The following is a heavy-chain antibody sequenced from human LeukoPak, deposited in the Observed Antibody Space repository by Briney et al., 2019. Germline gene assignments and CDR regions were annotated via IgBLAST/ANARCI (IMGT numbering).Heavy chain of an antibody. J-gene: IGHJ4*02. CDR1: GGSISSSSYY. V-gene: IGHV4-39*07. CDR3: ARGEDLDY. Sequence: KPSETLSLTCTVSGGSISSSSYYWGWIRQPPGKGLEWIGSIYYSGSTYYNPSLKSRVTISVDTSKNQFSLKLSSVTAADTAVYYCARGEDLDYWGQGTLVTVSS. CDR2: IYYSGST.